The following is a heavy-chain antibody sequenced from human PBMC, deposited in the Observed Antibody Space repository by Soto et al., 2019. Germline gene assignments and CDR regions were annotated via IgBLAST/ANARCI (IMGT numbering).Heavy chain of an antibody. V-gene: IGHV4-59*12. CDR3: ARGLPLRFLEWSNEREYYFDY. Sequence: SETLSLTSTVSGGSISSYDWSWIRQPPGKGLEWIGYIYHSGSTYYNPSLKSRVTISVDRSKNQFSLKLSSVTAADTAVYYCARGLPLRFLEWSNEREYYFDYWGQGTLVTVSS. CDR1: GGSISSYD. CDR2: IYHSGST. D-gene: IGHD3-3*01. J-gene: IGHJ4*02.